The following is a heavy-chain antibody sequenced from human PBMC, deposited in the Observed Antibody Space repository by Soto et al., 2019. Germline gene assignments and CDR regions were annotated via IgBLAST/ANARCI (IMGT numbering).Heavy chain of an antibody. Sequence: GGSLRLSCAASGFTFSNAWMSWVRLAPGKGLEWVGRIKSKTDGETTDYAAPVKGRFTTSRDDSKNALYLQMNSLKTEDTAVYSCTNLYQAISNWGQGTLVTVSS. CDR1: GFTFSNAW. J-gene: IGHJ4*02. CDR2: IKSKTDGETT. CDR3: TNLYQAISN. D-gene: IGHD2-21*01. V-gene: IGHV3-15*01.